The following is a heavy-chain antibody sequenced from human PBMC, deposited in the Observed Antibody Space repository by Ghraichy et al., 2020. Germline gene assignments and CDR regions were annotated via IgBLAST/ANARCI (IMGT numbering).Heavy chain of an antibody. CDR1: GDSFSSNSSA. Sequence: SETLSLTCAISGDSFSSNSSAWNWIRQCPSMGLEWLGSTYYRSKWYTDYAVSVKSRITINPDTSMHQFSLQLSSVTPEDTAVYYCTSGKTAAGRFEYWCRGALFTVSS. D-gene: IGHD6-13*01. V-gene: IGHV6-1*01. J-gene: IGHJ4*02. CDR2: TYYRSKWYT. CDR3: TSGKTAAGRFEY.